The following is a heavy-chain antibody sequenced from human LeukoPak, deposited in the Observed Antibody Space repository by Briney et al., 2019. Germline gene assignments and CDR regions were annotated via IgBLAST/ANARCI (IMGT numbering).Heavy chain of an antibody. CDR3: ARLTRGSGWTYYFDY. CDR2: ISYSGST. V-gene: IGHV4-61*01. D-gene: IGHD6-19*01. CDR1: GGSISSSSYY. Sequence: SETLSFTCTVSGGSISSSSYYWSWIRQPPGKGLEWIGFISYSGSTNYNPSLKSRVTISVDTSKNQFSLRLSSVTAADTAVYYCARLTRGSGWTYYFDYWGQGILVTVSS. J-gene: IGHJ4*02.